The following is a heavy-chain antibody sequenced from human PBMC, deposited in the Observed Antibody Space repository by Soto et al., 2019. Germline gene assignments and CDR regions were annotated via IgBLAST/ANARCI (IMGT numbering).Heavy chain of an antibody. J-gene: IGHJ2*01. Sequence: PSETLSLTCTVSGGSISSGGYYWSWIRQHPGKGLEWIGYIYYSGSTYYNPSLKSRVTISVDTSKNQFSLKLSSVTAADTAVYYCSRALRFLEWQPSERVWYFDLWGRGNLVTLYS. D-gene: IGHD3-3*01. CDR3: SRALRFLEWQPSERVWYFDL. CDR2: IYYSGST. CDR1: GGSISSGGYY. V-gene: IGHV4-31*03.